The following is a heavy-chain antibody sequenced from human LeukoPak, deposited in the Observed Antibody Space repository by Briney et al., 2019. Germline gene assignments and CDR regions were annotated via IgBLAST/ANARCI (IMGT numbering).Heavy chain of an antibody. J-gene: IGHJ4*02. CDR3: AKGTSMVRGDLFDY. CDR2: IRYDVSNK. Sequence: GGSLTLTCAASRFTFSSYGMHWVRQAPGKGLEWVAFIRYDVSNKYYADSVKGRFTISRDNSKNTLYLQMNSLRAEDTAVYYCAKGTSMVRGDLFDYWGQGTLVTVSS. CDR1: RFTFSSYG. D-gene: IGHD3-10*01. V-gene: IGHV3-30*02.